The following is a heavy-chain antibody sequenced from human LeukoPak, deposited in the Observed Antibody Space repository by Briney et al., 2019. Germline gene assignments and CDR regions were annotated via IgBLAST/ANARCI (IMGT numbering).Heavy chain of an antibody. CDR3: AKDYGDSPGYFDY. CDR1: GFTFSNHN. V-gene: IGHV3-53*05. D-gene: IGHD4-17*01. CDR2: VYVGGSGA. Sequence: GGSLRLSCEASGFTFSNHNMNWIRQAPGRGLEWVSIVYVGGSGAYTDSVRGRFTISRDNSKNTLYLQMNSLRAEDTAVYYCAKDYGDSPGYFDYWGQGTLVTVSS. J-gene: IGHJ4*02.